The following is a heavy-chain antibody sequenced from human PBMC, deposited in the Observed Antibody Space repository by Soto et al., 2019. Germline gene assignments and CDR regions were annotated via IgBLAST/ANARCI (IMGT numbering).Heavy chain of an antibody. J-gene: IGHJ4*02. V-gene: IGHV3-23*01. Sequence: LRLSCAASGFTFSSCAMSWVRQAPGKGLEWVSGISGSGGRTFYADSVKGRFTISRDNSKNTLYLQINSLRAEDTAVYYCAKVQRDYDFWSGSYSAIDYWGQGTLVTVSS. CDR2: ISGSGGRT. CDR1: GFTFSSCA. D-gene: IGHD3-3*01. CDR3: AKVQRDYDFWSGSYSAIDY.